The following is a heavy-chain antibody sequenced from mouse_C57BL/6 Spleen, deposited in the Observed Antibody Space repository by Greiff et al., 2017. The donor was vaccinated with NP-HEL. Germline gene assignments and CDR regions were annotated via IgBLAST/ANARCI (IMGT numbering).Heavy chain of an antibody. CDR1: GYTFTSYW. J-gene: IGHJ2*01. V-gene: IGHV1-69*01. Sequence: QVQLQQPGAELVMPGASVKLSCKASGYTFTSYWMHWVKQRPGQGLEWIGEIDPSDSYTNYNQKFKGKSTLTVDKSSSTAYMQLSSLTSEDSAVYYCARSHYYGSSYYFDYWGQGTTLTVSS. CDR3: ARSHYYGSSYYFDY. D-gene: IGHD1-1*01. CDR2: IDPSDSYT.